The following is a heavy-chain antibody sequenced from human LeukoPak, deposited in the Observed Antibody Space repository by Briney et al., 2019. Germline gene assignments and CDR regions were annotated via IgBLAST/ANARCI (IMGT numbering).Heavy chain of an antibody. CDR2: ISHSGST. J-gene: IGHJ4*02. D-gene: IGHD3-10*01. CDR1: VYSISSGYY. Sequence: SDTLSLPRTVSVYSISSGYYWGWIRQPPGKGLEWGGSISHSGSTYYNPSLKSRVTISVDTSKLQFSLRLSSVTAADTAVYYCARVSSGSGSYSTLDYWGQGTLVTVSS. CDR3: ARVSSGSGSYSTLDY. V-gene: IGHV4-38-2*02.